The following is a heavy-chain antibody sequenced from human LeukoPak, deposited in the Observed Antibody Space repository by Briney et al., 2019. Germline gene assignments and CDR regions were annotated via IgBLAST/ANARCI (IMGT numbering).Heavy chain of an antibody. D-gene: IGHD6-6*01. V-gene: IGHV3-74*01. CDR2: ISTDGSST. Sequence: GGSLRLSCAASGFTFSSYWMHWVHQAPGKGLVRVSRISTDGSSTNSADSVKGRFTISSDNAKNTLYLQMNSLRAEDTAVYYCVREYSSSSGRAFDIWGQGTMVTVSP. CDR3: VREYSSSSGRAFDI. J-gene: IGHJ3*02. CDR1: GFTFSSYW.